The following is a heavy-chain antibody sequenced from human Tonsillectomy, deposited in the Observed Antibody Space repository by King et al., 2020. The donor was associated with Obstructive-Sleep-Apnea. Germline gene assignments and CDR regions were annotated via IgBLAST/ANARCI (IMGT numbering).Heavy chain of an antibody. Sequence: VQLVESGGGLVQPGGSLRLSCAGSGFTFRSYAMSWVRQAPGKGLEWVSGISGSGGSTYYADSVKGRFTISRDNSKNKLYLQMNSLRAEDTAVYYCAKDSMEYDILTVPVYYRGQGTLVTVSS. CDR1: GFTFRSYA. CDR2: ISGSGGST. J-gene: IGHJ4*02. V-gene: IGHV3-23*04. CDR3: AKDSMEYDILTVPVYY. D-gene: IGHD3-9*01.